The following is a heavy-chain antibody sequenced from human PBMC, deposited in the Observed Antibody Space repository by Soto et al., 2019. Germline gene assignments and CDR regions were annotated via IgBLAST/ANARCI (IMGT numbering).Heavy chain of an antibody. D-gene: IGHD5-12*01. CDR3: ATRSRGYSGYVKY. V-gene: IGHV3-48*01. Sequence: EVQLVESGGGLVQPGGSLRLSCAASGFTFSSYSMSWVRQTPGKGLEWVSHISGGSSLIYYADSVKGRFTISRDNAENSLYLQMHSLRAEDTAVYYCATRSRGYSGYVKYWGQGTVVTVSS. J-gene: IGHJ4*02. CDR2: ISGGSSLI. CDR1: GFTFSSYS.